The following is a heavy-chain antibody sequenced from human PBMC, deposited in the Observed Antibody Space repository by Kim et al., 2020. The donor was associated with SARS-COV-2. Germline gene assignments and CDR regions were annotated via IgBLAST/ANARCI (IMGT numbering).Heavy chain of an antibody. V-gene: IGHV4-59*01. CDR2: SFYTGRT. D-gene: IGHD2-21*01. CDR1: GGSISGFY. J-gene: IGHJ3*01. CDR3: ACWGGGGGEDNVDAF. Sequence: SETLSLTCSVSGGSISGFYWSWIRQPPGQGLEWIGYSFYTGRTNYIPSLKSRGTISVDTSKTQNPLSLGSVSAAATAAFLYACWGGGGGEDNVDAF.